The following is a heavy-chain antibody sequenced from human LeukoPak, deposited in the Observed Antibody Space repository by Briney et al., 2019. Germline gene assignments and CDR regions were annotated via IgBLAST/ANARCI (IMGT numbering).Heavy chain of an antibody. CDR3: ARGPTVGTLGYFDL. D-gene: IGHD7-27*01. V-gene: IGHV3-21*01. CDR1: GFTFSSYS. Sequence: GGSLRLSCAASGFTFSSYSMNWVRQAPGKGLEWVSSISSSSSYIYYADSVKGRFTISRDNAKNSLYLQMNSLRAEDTAVYYCARGPTVGTLGYFDLWGRGTVVTVSS. J-gene: IGHJ2*01. CDR2: ISSSSSYI.